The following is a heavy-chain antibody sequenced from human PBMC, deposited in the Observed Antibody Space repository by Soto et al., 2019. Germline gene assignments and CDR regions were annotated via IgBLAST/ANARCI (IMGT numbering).Heavy chain of an antibody. V-gene: IGHV4-31*03. CDR1: GGSISSGGYY. CDR3: ARVGAGVFDY. D-gene: IGHD3-10*01. Sequence: QVQLQESGPGLVKPSQTLSLTCTVSGGSISSGGYYWSWIRQHPGKGLEWIGYIYYSGSTYYNPPLNSRVTISVDTSKNHFSLKLSSVTAADPAVYYCARVGAGVFDYWGQGTLVTVSS. CDR2: IYYSGST. J-gene: IGHJ4*02.